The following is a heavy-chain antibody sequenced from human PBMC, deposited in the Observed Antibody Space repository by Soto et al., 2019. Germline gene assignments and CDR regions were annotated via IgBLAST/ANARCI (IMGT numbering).Heavy chain of an antibody. Sequence: SETLSLTCTVSGGSVSSGSYYWSWIRQPPGKGLEWIGYIYYSGSTNYNPSLKSRVTISVDTSKNQFSLKLSSVTAADTAVYYCARDPSRGYYYDSSGYYDIWGPGTIVTVS. CDR3: ARDPSRGYYYDSSGYYDI. V-gene: IGHV4-61*01. D-gene: IGHD3-22*01. CDR2: IYYSGST. J-gene: IGHJ3*02. CDR1: GGSVSSGSYY.